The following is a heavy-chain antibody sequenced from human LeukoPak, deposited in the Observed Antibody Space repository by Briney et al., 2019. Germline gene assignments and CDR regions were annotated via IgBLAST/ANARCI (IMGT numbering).Heavy chain of an antibody. D-gene: IGHD2-2*01. CDR3: AREDAQG. Sequence: ASVKVSCKASGGTFSSYAISWVRQAPGKGLEWVANIKQDGSEKYYVDSVKGRFTISRDNAKNSLYLQMNSLRAEDTAVYYCAREDAQGWGQGTLVTVSS. CDR1: GGTFSSYA. CDR2: IKQDGSEK. J-gene: IGHJ4*02. V-gene: IGHV3-7*01.